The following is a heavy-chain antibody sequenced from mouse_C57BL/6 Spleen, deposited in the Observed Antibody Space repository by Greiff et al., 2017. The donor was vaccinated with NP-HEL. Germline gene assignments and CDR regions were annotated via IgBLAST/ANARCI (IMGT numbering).Heavy chain of an antibody. CDR3: AREEQCGSNSRDY. V-gene: IGHV1-80*01. Sequence: VQLQQSGAELVKPGASVKISCKASGYAFSSYWMNWVKQRPGKGLEWIGQIYPGDGDTNYNGKFKGKATLTADKSSSTAYMQLSSLTSEDSAVYFCAREEQCGSNSRDYWGKGTSVTVSS. CDR2: IYPGDGDT. CDR1: GYAFSSYW. D-gene: IGHD1-1*01. J-gene: IGHJ4*01.